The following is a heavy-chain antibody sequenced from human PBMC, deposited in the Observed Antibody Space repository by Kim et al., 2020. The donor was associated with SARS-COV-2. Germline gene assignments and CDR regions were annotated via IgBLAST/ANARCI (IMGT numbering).Heavy chain of an antibody. V-gene: IGHV1-46*01. Sequence: ASVKVSCKASGYTFTSYYMHWVRQAPGQGLEWMGIINPSGGSTSYAQKFQGRVTMTRDTSTSTVYMELSSLRSEDTAVYYRAIPVRGVIPSIPYYFDYWGQGTLVTVSS. D-gene: IGHD3-10*01. CDR1: GYTFTSYY. CDR2: INPSGGST. J-gene: IGHJ4*02. CDR3: AIPVRGVIPSIPYYFDY.